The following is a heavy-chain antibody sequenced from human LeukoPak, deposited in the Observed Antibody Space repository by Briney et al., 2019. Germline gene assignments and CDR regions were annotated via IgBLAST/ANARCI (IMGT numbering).Heavy chain of an antibody. D-gene: IGHD4-17*01. J-gene: IGHJ4*02. V-gene: IGHV1-46*01. CDR3: ARDLGYGDDGGY. CDR1: GYSFTNYY. CDR2: INPSGGST. Sequence: ASVKVSCKASGYSFTNYYIHWVRQAPGQGLEWMGMINPSGGSTSYAQKFQGRVTMTRDTSTSTVYMELSSLRSEDTAVYYCARDLGYGDDGGYWGQGTLVTVSS.